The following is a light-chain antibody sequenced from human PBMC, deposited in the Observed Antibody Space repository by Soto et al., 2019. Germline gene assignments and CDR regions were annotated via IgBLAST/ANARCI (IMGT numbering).Light chain of an antibody. CDR1: QSISSY. CDR2: AAS. J-gene: IGKJ1*01. Sequence: DIQIPQPPSSLSASVGDRVTITCRASQSISSYLKWYPQKPGKAPKLLIYAASSLHSGVPSRFSGSGSGTDFILTSRRLQPEDFATYYGLLRYSTPAWRFGQRTKLEI. CDR3: LLRYSTPAWR. V-gene: IGKV1-39*01.